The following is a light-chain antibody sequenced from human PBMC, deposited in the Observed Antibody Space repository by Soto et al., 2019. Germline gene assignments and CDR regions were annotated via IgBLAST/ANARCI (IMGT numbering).Light chain of an antibody. Sequence: DIQLTQSPSFLSASVGDRVTITCRASQGLSSDLAWYQQKPGKAPKLLIDAASTLQSGVPSRFSGSGSGTEFTLTISRLQPEDFATYYCQQLNSYPLPFGQGTRLEIK. J-gene: IGKJ5*01. CDR1: QGLSSD. CDR2: AAS. CDR3: QQLNSYPLP. V-gene: IGKV1-9*01.